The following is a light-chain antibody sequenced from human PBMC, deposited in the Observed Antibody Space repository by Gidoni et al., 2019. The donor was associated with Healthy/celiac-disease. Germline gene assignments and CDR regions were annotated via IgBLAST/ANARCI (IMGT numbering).Light chain of an antibody. J-gene: IGLJ1*01. CDR1: SSYVGGYNY. Sequence: QSALTQPASVSGSPGQSITISCTGTSSYVGGYNYVSWYQQHQGKAPNLMIYDVSNRPSGVSNRFSGSKSGNTASLTISGLQAEDEADYYCSSYTSSSTLDYVFGTGTKVTVL. CDR2: DVS. V-gene: IGLV2-14*01. CDR3: SSYTSSSTLDYV.